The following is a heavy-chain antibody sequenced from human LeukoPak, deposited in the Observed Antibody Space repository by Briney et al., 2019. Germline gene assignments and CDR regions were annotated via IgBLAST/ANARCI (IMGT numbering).Heavy chain of an antibody. CDR3: AHNGDDSSCNWFDP. Sequence: SGPTLVKPTQTLTLTCTFSGFSLSTSGVAVGWIRQPPGKALEWLALMYWDDDKRYSPSLKSRLTVTKDTSKNQVVLTMTNMDPVDTATYYCAHNGDDSSCNWFDPWGQGILVTVSS. CDR1: GFSLSTSGVA. V-gene: IGHV2-5*02. J-gene: IGHJ5*02. D-gene: IGHD6-13*01. CDR2: MYWDDDK.